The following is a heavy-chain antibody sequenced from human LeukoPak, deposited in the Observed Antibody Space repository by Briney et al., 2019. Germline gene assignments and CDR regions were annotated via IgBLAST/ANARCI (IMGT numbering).Heavy chain of an antibody. V-gene: IGHV4-4*02. Sequence: SGTLSLTCAVSGGSISSSNWWSRVRQPPGKGLEWIGEIYHSGSTNYNPSLKSRVTISVDKSKNQFSLKLSSVTAADTAVYFCARDQEHCSGTSCYPYWYDSWGQGTLVTVSS. CDR2: IYHSGST. CDR3: ARDQEHCSGTSCYPYWYDS. CDR1: GGSISSSNW. D-gene: IGHD2-2*01. J-gene: IGHJ5*01.